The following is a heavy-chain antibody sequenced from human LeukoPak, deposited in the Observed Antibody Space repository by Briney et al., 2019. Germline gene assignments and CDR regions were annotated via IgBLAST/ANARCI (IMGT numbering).Heavy chain of an antibody. CDR1: GGTFSSYA. CDR3: ARALVVVPAADNWFDP. J-gene: IGHJ5*02. D-gene: IGHD2-2*01. CDR2: IIPIFGTA. Sequence: VASVKVSCKASGGTFSSYAISWVRQAPGQGLEWMGGIIPIFGTANYAQKFQGRVTITADESTSTAYMELSSLRSEDTAVYYCARALVVVPAADNWFDPWGQGTLVTVSS. V-gene: IGHV1-69*13.